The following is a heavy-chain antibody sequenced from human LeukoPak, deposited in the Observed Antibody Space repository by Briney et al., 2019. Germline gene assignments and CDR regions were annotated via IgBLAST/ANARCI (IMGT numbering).Heavy chain of an antibody. Sequence: PGGSLRLSCAASGFTFSSYAMNWVRQAPGKGLEWVSAISGSGGSTYYADPVKGRFTISRDNSKNTLYLQMNSLRAEDTAVYYCAKVYFWSSSGWYSSGDFQHWGQGTLVTVSS. J-gene: IGHJ1*01. V-gene: IGHV3-23*01. CDR2: ISGSGGST. CDR3: AKVYFWSSSGWYSSGDFQH. CDR1: GFTFSSYA. D-gene: IGHD6-19*01.